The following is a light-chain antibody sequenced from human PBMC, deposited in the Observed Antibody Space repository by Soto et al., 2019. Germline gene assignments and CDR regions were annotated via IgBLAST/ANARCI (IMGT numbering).Light chain of an antibody. CDR2: EVN. V-gene: IGLV2-14*01. CDR1: SSDVGGYTY. CDR3: SSYTSRSTLYV. J-gene: IGLJ1*01. Sequence: QSALTQPASVSWSPRQSITSSCTGASSDVGGYTYVSWYQQQPGNAPKLMIYEVNNRPSGVSNRFSGSKSGNTASLTISGLQAEDEADYYGSSYTSRSTLYVFGTGTKLPVL.